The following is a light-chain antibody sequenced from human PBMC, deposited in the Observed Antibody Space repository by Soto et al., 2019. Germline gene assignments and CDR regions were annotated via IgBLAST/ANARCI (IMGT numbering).Light chain of an antibody. CDR1: QNILYNSNNKNY. Sequence: DIVMTQSPDSLAVSLGERATINCKSSQNILYNSNNKNYLAWYQQNPGQPPKLLFYWASTRESGVPDRFSGSGSCTDFTLTISSLQAEDVAVYFCQQYYTTPPTFGQGTKLEIQ. CDR3: QQYYTTPPT. J-gene: IGKJ2*01. V-gene: IGKV4-1*01. CDR2: WAS.